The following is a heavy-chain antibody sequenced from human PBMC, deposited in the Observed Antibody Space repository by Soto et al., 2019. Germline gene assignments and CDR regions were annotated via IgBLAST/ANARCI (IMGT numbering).Heavy chain of an antibody. CDR2: ISYDGSNK. CDR1: GFTFTRYS. CDR3: ARDRSSWYGGRFDP. D-gene: IGHD6-13*01. V-gene: IGHV3-30*03. Sequence: PGGSLRLSCAASGFTFTRYSMHWVRQAPGKGLEWVAVISYDGSNKYYADSVKGRFTISRDNSKNTLYLQMNSLRAEDTAVYYCARDRSSWYGGRFDPWGQGTLVTVSS. J-gene: IGHJ5*02.